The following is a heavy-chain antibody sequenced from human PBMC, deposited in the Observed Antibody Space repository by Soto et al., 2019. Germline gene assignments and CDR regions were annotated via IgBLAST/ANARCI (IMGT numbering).Heavy chain of an antibody. CDR3: ARTYGSGRDYDMDV. Sequence: LSLTCTVSGGSVNSGSYYWSWIRQPPGKGLEWIGYIYYSGKTSYNPSLKSRITMSVDTSKNQFSLKLSSVTAADTAVYYCARTYGSGRDYDMDVWGQGTTVTVSS. J-gene: IGHJ6*02. V-gene: IGHV4-61*01. CDR1: GGSVNSGSYY. D-gene: IGHD3-10*01. CDR2: IYYSGKT.